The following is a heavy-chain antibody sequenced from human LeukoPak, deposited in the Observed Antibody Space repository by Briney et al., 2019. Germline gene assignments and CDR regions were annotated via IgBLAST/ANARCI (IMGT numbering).Heavy chain of an antibody. V-gene: IGHV3-23*01. J-gene: IGHJ4*02. Sequence: GGSLRLSCAASGFSFSNYAMNWVRQAPGKGLEWVSPFCGRGGTTYYAHSVRGACTISRDNSKRTLFLWMTTPRAEDAAVYYCAKDTNSWRSYFDGWAQGSLVTVSS. CDR1: GFSFSNYA. D-gene: IGHD2/OR15-2a*01. CDR3: AKDTNSWRSYFDG. CDR2: FCGRGGTT.